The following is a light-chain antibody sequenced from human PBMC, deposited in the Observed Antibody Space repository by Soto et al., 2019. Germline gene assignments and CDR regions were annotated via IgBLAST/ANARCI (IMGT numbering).Light chain of an antibody. CDR2: STN. CDR3: AAWDDSLGRVL. CDR1: SSNIKFNP. J-gene: IGLJ2*01. Sequence: QSALTQPPSASGTPGQRVSISCSGSSSNIKFNPVKWYQQLPGTAPKLLIYSTNQRPSGVPDRFSGSRSGTSASLAISGLQSDDEADYFCAAWDDSLGRVLFGGGTKVTVL. V-gene: IGLV1-44*01.